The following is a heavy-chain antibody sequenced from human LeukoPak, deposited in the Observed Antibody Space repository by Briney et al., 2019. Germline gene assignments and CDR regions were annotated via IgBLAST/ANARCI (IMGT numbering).Heavy chain of an antibody. CDR3: TRDHWGENY. Sequence: GASVKVSCKASGYTFTGYYIHWVRQAPGQGLEWMGWVDSYSGGTRYAEKFQGRATMTRDTSISTVYMELSGLKSDDTAVYYCTRDHWGENYWGQGTLVTVSS. J-gene: IGHJ4*02. CDR1: GYTFTGYY. V-gene: IGHV1-2*02. D-gene: IGHD3-10*01. CDR2: VDSYSGGT.